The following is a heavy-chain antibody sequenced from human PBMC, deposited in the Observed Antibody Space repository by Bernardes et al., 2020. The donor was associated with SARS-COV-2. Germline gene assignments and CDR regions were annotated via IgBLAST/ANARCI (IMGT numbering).Heavy chain of an antibody. CDR1: GGFISSSNW. CDR3: ARQPEAPFTIFGSPDYYYGMDV. V-gene: IGHV4-4*02. CDR2: IYHSGST. D-gene: IGHD3-3*01. J-gene: IGHJ6*02. Sequence: SETLSLTCAVSGGFISSSNWWSWVRQPPGKGLEWIGEIYHSGSTNYNPSLKSRVTISVDKSKNQFSLKLSSVTAADTAVYYCARQPEAPFTIFGSPDYYYGMDVWGQGTTVTVSS.